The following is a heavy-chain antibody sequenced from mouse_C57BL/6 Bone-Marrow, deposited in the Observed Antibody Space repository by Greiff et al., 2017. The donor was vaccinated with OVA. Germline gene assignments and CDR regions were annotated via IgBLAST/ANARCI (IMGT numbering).Heavy chain of an antibody. CDR2: ISSGGDYI. CDR1: GFTFSSYA. J-gene: IGHJ4*01. D-gene: IGHD2-3*01. Sequence: EVQVVESGEGLVKPGGSLKLSCAASGFTFSSYAMSWVRQTPEKRLEWVAYISSGGDYIYYADTVKGRFTISRDNARKTLYLQMSSLKSEDTAIYYCTRDLYDGYYDYAMDYWGQGTSVTVSS. V-gene: IGHV5-9-1*02. CDR3: TRDLYDGYYDYAMDY.